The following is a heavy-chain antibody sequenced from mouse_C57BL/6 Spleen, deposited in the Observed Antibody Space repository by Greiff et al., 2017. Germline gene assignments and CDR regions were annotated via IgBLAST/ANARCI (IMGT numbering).Heavy chain of an antibody. Sequence: EVKLEESGGGLVQPGGSMKLSCVASGFTFSNYWMNWVRQSPEKGLEWVAQIRLKSDNYATHYAESVKGRFTISRDDSKSSVYLQMNNLRAEDTGIYYCTALRYYFDYGGQGTTLTVSS. CDR2: IRLKSDNYAT. V-gene: IGHV6-3*01. J-gene: IGHJ2*01. D-gene: IGHD1-1*01. CDR3: TALRYYFDY. CDR1: GFTFSNYW.